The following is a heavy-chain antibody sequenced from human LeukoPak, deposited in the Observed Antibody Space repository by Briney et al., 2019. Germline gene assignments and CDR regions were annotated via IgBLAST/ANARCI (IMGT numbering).Heavy chain of an antibody. CDR3: ASERLAAAGMPFDS. CDR2: IYTSGST. D-gene: IGHD6-13*01. Sequence: PSETLSLICTVSGDSISSYDWNWLRQPAGKGLEWLRRIYTSGSTNYNPSLKSRVTISLDKSKNQLSLKLSSVTAADTAVYYCASERLAAAGMPFDSWGQGTLVTVSS. V-gene: IGHV4-4*07. J-gene: IGHJ4*02. CDR1: GDSISSYD.